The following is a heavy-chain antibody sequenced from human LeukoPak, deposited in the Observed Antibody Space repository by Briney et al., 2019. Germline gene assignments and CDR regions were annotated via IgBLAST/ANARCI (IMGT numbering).Heavy chain of an antibody. CDR3: ARAPSTVTNPYYFDY. D-gene: IGHD4-17*01. J-gene: IGHJ4*02. Sequence: GESLKISCKGSGYSFTSYWIGWVRQMPGKGLEWMGIIYPGDPDTRYSPSFQGQVTISADKSISTACLQWSSLKASDTAMYYCARAPSTVTNPYYFDYWGQGTLVTVSS. CDR1: GYSFTSYW. V-gene: IGHV5-51*01. CDR2: IYPGDPDT.